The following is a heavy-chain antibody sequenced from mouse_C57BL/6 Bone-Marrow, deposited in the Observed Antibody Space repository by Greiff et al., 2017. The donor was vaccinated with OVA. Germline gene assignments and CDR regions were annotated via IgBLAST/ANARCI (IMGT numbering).Heavy chain of an antibody. J-gene: IGHJ2*01. Sequence: VQLQQPGAELVKPGASVKLSCKASGYTFTSYWMQWVKQRPGQGLEWIGEIDPSDSYTNYNQKFKGKATLTVDTSSSTAYMQLSSLTSEDSAVYYCARSDDYWGQGTTLTVSS. CDR3: ARSDDY. CDR2: IDPSDSYT. CDR1: GYTFTSYW. V-gene: IGHV1-50*01.